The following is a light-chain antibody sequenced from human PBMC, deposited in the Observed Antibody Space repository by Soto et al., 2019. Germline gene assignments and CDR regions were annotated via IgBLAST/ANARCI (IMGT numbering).Light chain of an antibody. V-gene: IGKV1-9*01. CDR3: KQLNGYPIT. CDR1: QGINSY. CDR2: AAS. Sequence: DIQLTQSPSLLSASVGDRVTITCRASQGINSYLAWYQQKPGKTPKLLVYAASTLQSGVPSRFSGSGSGTEFTLKISSLQPEDFATYSCKQLNGYPITFDPGTKVDI. J-gene: IGKJ3*01.